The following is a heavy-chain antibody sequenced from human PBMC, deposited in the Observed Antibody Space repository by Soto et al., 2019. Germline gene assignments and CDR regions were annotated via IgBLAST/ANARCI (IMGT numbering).Heavy chain of an antibody. D-gene: IGHD2-15*01. Sequence: EVKLVESGGGLVAPGGSLRLSCVASGFTLTTYTMNWVRQAPGTGLEWVASINGRSNYKYYSDSVKSRFTISRDNAQNSLFLQMGRLGPEDTAIYYCVREDGVVGVSSAFDSWGQGTLVTVSS. CDR3: VREDGVVGVSSAFDS. CDR2: INGRSNYK. V-gene: IGHV3-21*02. CDR1: GFTLTTYT. J-gene: IGHJ4*02.